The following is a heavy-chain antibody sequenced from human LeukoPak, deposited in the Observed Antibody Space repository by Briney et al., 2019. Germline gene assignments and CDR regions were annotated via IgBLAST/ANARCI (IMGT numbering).Heavy chain of an antibody. CDR3: AKARGGIFPLYYYGMDV. V-gene: IGHV3-23*01. D-gene: IGHD1-26*01. CDR2: ISGSGGST. J-gene: IGHJ6*02. Sequence: LPGGSLRLSCAASGFTFGSYAMSWVRQAPGKGLEWVSAISGSGGSTYYADSVKGRFTISRDNSKNTLYLQMNSLRAEDTAVYYCAKARGGIFPLYYYGMDVWGQGTTVTVSS. CDR1: GFTFGSYA.